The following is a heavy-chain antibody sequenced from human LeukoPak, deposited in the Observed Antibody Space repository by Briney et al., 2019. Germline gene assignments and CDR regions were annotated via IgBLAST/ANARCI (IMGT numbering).Heavy chain of an antibody. CDR2: VRGSDAGT. J-gene: IGHJ4*02. CDR3: AKNRGGSYYSGSDY. D-gene: IGHD1-26*01. V-gene: IGHV3-23*01. CDR1: GYTFSSYA. Sequence: GGSLRLSCAASGYTFSSYAMNWVRQAPGKGLEWVSAVRGSDAGTSYADSVKGRFTISRDNSKNTLHLQMNSLRAEDTAVYYCAKNRGGSYYSGSDYWGQGTLVTVSS.